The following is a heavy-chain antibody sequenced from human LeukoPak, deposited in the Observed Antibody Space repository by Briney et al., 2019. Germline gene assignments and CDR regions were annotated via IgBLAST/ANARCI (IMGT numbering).Heavy chain of an antibody. D-gene: IGHD6-19*01. V-gene: IGHV5-51*01. Sequence: GESLKISCKGSGYSFTSYWIAWVRQMPGKGLEWMGIIYPGDSDTRYSPSFQGQVTISAGKSISTAYLQWSSLKASDTAMYYCARGSVAADHPYYFDYWGQGTLVTVSS. CDR1: GYSFTSYW. CDR2: IYPGDSDT. J-gene: IGHJ4*02. CDR3: ARGSVAADHPYYFDY.